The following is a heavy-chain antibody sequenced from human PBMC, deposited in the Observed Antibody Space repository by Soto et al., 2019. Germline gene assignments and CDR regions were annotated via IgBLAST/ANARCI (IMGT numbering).Heavy chain of an antibody. CDR3: AREAVPAAFYYYYGMDV. V-gene: IGHV3-48*03. J-gene: IGHJ6*02. Sequence: GGSLRLSCAASGFTFSSYEMNWVRQAPGKGLKWVSYISSSGSTIYYADSVKGRFTISRDNAKNSLYLQMNSLRAEDTAVYYCAREAVPAAFYYYYGMDVWGPGTTVTVSS. CDR1: GFTFSSYE. D-gene: IGHD2-2*01. CDR2: ISSSGSTI.